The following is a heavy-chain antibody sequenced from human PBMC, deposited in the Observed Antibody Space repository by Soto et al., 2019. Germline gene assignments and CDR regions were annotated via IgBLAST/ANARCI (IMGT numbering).Heavy chain of an antibody. J-gene: IGHJ5*02. D-gene: IGHD3-10*01. CDR1: GDSVSSYSAA. V-gene: IGHV6-1*01. Sequence: SQTLSLTCAISGDSVSSYSAAWNWIRQSPSGGLEWLGRTYYRSRFFSDYAESVKSRIIINPDTSKNQFSLQLKSVTLEDTAVYYCVRDRYSSSGWFDPWGQGTPVTVSS. CDR3: VRDRYSSSGWFDP. CDR2: TYYRSRFFS.